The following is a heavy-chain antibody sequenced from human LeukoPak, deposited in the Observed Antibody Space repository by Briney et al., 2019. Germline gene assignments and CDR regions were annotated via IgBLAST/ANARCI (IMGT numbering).Heavy chain of an antibody. V-gene: IGHV3-23*01. D-gene: IGHD5-12*01. Sequence: GGSVRLPCAAWGFTFKSYAMRGLGPPPGRGREGVSAISGSGGSTYYADSVKGRFTISRDNAKNTLYLQMNSLRAEDTAVYYCAGYRLSDNFFDYWGQGTLVTVSS. J-gene: IGHJ4*02. CDR3: AGYRLSDNFFDY. CDR1: GFTFKSYA. CDR2: ISGSGGST.